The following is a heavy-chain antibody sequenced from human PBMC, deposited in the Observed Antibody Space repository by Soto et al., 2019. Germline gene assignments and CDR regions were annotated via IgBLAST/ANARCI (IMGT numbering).Heavy chain of an antibody. J-gene: IGHJ3*02. Sequence: SGPTLVNPTQTLTLTCTFSGFSLSTSGMCVSWIRQPPGKALEWLTLIDWHDDKYYSTSLKTRLTISKDTSKNQVFLTLTNMDPVDTATYYCARIQVGRYFDWQIQVGVFDIWGQGTMVTVSS. CDR1: GFSLSTSGMC. CDR2: IDWHDDK. D-gene: IGHD3-9*01. V-gene: IGHV2-70*01. CDR3: ARIQVGRYFDWQIQVGVFDI.